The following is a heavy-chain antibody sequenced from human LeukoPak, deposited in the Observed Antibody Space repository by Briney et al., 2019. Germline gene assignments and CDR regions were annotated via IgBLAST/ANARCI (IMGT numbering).Heavy chain of an antibody. CDR1: GFTFSSYG. CDR3: ARNAVPAAQIDY. Sequence: GGSLRLSCAASGFTFSSYGMHWVRQAPGKGLEWVAFIRYDGSNKHYADSVKGRFTISRDNSKNTLYLQMNSLRAEDTAVYYCARNAVPAAQIDYWGQGTLVTVSS. V-gene: IGHV3-30*02. CDR2: IRYDGSNK. J-gene: IGHJ4*02. D-gene: IGHD2-2*01.